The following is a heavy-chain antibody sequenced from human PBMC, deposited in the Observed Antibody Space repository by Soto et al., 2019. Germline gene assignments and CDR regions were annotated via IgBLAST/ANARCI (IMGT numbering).Heavy chain of an antibody. V-gene: IGHV3-49*03. CDR1: GFTFGDYA. CDR3: TSDFWSGYYTTMGFVPGFDY. CDR2: IRSKAYGGTT. J-gene: IGHJ4*02. D-gene: IGHD3-3*01. Sequence: GGSLRLSCTASGFTFGDYAMSWFRQAPGKGLEWVGFIRSKAYGGTTEYAASVKGRFTISRDDSKSIAYLQMNSLKTEDTAVYYCTSDFWSGYYTTMGFVPGFDYWGQGTLVTVSS.